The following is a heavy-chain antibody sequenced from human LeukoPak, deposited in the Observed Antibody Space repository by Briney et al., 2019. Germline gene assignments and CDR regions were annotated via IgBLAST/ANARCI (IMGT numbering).Heavy chain of an antibody. CDR3: AKDGAPWYYYMDA. D-gene: IGHD3-16*01. CDR1: GFTFSSYA. Sequence: GGSLRLSCAASGFTFSSYAMSWVRQAPGKGLEWVSAISGSGGSTYYADSVKGRFTISRDNSKNTLYLQINSLRAEDTAVYYCAKDGAPWYYYMDAWGKGTTVTVSS. V-gene: IGHV3-23*01. J-gene: IGHJ6*03. CDR2: ISGSGGST.